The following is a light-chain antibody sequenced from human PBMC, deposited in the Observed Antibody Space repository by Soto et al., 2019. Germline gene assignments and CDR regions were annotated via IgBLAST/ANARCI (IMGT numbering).Light chain of an antibody. CDR2: DAS. Sequence: EIVMTQSPATLSVSPGERATLSCRASQSVSSNLAWYQQKPGQAPRLLIYDASTRATGIPARFSGSGSGTEFTLTISRLLSEDFAVYYCQQYNSWPPLTFGGGTKVDIK. J-gene: IGKJ4*01. CDR3: QQYNSWPPLT. V-gene: IGKV3-15*01. CDR1: QSVSSN.